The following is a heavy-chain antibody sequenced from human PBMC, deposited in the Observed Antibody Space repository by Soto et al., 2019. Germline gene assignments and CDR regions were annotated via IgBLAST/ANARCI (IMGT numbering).Heavy chain of an antibody. CDR2: IIPIFGTA. V-gene: IGHV1-69*13. D-gene: IGHD1-20*01. CDR1: GGTFSSYA. CDR3: ARGKGYNWNHGWFDP. Sequence: ASVKVSCKASGGTFSSYAISWVRQAPGQGLEWMGGIIPIFGTANYAQKFQGRVTITADESASTAYMELSSLRFEDTAVYYCARGKGYNWNHGWFDPWGQGTLVTVSS. J-gene: IGHJ5*02.